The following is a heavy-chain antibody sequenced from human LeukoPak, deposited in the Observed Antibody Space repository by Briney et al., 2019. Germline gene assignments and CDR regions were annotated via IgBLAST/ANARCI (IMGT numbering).Heavy chain of an antibody. D-gene: IGHD2-2*01. CDR3: ARGGLDIVVVPARKWFDP. V-gene: IGHV4-31*03. Sequence: SETLSLTCTVSGGSSSSGGYYWSWIRQHPGKGLEWIGYIYYSGSTYYNPSLKSRVTISVDTSKNQFSLKLSSVTAADTAVYYCARGGLDIVVVPARKWFDPWGQGSLVTVSS. CDR2: IYYSGST. J-gene: IGHJ5*02. CDR1: GGSSSSGGYY.